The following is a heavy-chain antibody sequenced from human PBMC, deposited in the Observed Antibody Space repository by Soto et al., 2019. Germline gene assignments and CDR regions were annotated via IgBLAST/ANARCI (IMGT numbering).Heavy chain of an antibody. D-gene: IGHD5-18*01. CDR1: GFTFSSYG. CDR2: ISYDGSNK. Sequence: GGSLRLSCAASGFTFSSYGMHWVRQAPGKGLEWVAVISYDGSNKYYADSVKGRFTISRDNSKNTLYLQMNSLRAEDTAVYYCAKDDGLQADTAMVTGFDYWGQGTLVTVPS. J-gene: IGHJ4*02. CDR3: AKDDGLQADTAMVTGFDY. V-gene: IGHV3-30*18.